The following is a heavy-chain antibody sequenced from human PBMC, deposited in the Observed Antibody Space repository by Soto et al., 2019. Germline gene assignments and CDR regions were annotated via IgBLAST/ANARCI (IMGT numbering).Heavy chain of an antibody. V-gene: IGHV1-46*01. CDR2: INPSGGST. Sequence: ASVKVSCKASGYTFTSYYMRWVRQAPGQGLEWMGIINPSGGSTSYAQKFQGRVTMTRDTSTSTVYMELSSLRSEDTAVYYCARARSIAARPLAIDPWGQGTLVTVSS. D-gene: IGHD6-6*01. J-gene: IGHJ5*02. CDR1: GYTFTSYY. CDR3: ARARSIAARPLAIDP.